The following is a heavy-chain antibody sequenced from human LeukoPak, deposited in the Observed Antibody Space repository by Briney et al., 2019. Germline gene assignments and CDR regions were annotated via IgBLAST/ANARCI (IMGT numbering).Heavy chain of an antibody. Sequence: GESLKISCKGSGYSFTSYWIGWVRQMPGKGLEWMGIIYPGDSDTRYSPSFQGQVTISADKSISTAYLQWSSLKASDTAMYYCARRGAHYDFWSGYYTGILDYWGQGTLVTVSS. CDR1: GYSFTSYW. CDR2: IYPGDSDT. V-gene: IGHV5-51*01. D-gene: IGHD3-3*01. CDR3: ARRGAHYDFWSGYYTGILDY. J-gene: IGHJ4*02.